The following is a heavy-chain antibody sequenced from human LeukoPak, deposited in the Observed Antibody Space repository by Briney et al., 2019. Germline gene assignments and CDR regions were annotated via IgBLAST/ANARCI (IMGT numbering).Heavy chain of an antibody. J-gene: IGHJ4*02. V-gene: IGHV1-24*01. Sequence: ASVKVSCKVSGYTLIELSMHWVRQAPGKGLEWMGSYDSEDGETINAQNFQGRVTMTEDTSTDTAYMELSSLRSEDTAVYYCATVVDTATFDYWGQGTLVTVSS. CDR1: GYTLIELS. CDR3: ATVVDTATFDY. D-gene: IGHD5-18*01. CDR2: YDSEDGET.